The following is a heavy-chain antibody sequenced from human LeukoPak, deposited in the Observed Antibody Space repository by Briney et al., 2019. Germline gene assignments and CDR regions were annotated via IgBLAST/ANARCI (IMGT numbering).Heavy chain of an antibody. D-gene: IGHD3-10*01. CDR1: GYTFTSYG. CDR2: ISAYNGNT. J-gene: IGHJ4*02. CDR3: ARWSYYMGYYFDY. Sequence: GESLKISCKASGYTFTSYGISWVRQAPGQGLEWMGWISAYNGNTNYAQKLQGRVTMTTDTSTSTAYMELRSLRSDDTAVYYCARWSYYMGYYFDYWGQGTLVTVSS. V-gene: IGHV1-18*01.